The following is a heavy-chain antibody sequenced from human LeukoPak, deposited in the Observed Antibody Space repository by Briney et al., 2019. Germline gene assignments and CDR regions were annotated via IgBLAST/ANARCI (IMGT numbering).Heavy chain of an antibody. D-gene: IGHD2-2*03. CDR3: AKVETWAGYCSSPSCYVDYFDY. Sequence: GGSLRLSCAASGFTFSSYAMSWVRQAPGTGLEWVSGISGSGGRTHYADPVKGRFTISRDNSKNTLYLQMNSLRAEDTAVYYCAKVETWAGYCSSPSCYVDYFDYWGQGTLVTVSS. CDR1: GFTFSSYA. CDR2: ISGSGGRT. V-gene: IGHV3-23*01. J-gene: IGHJ4*02.